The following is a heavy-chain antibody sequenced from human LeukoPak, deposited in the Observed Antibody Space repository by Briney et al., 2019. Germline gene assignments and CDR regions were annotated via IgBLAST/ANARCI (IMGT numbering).Heavy chain of an antibody. J-gene: IGHJ3*02. Sequence: GGSLRLSCAASGFTFQNYGMHWVRQVPGKGLEGVAVIWNDGRNEHYADSVKGRFTISRDNSKNTLYLQMNSLRAEDTAVYYCSKGRTNDDGDPYTFDIWGQGTMVIVSS. D-gene: IGHD2-21*01. CDR2: IWNDGRNE. CDR3: SKGRTNDDGDPYTFDI. CDR1: GFTFQNYG. V-gene: IGHV3-33*03.